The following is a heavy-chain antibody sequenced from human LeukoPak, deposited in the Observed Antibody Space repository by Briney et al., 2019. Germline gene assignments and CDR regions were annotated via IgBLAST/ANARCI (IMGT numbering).Heavy chain of an antibody. CDR1: GGSFGGYY. CDR2: INHSGST. D-gene: IGHD4/OR15-4a*01. Sequence: SETLSLTCAVYGGSFGGYYWSWIRQPPGKGLEWIGEINHSGSTNYNPSLKSRVTISIDTSKNQFSLKLNSVTAADTAVYYCARSMLTTNFDYWGQGTLVTVSS. J-gene: IGHJ4*02. V-gene: IGHV4-34*01. CDR3: ARSMLTTNFDY.